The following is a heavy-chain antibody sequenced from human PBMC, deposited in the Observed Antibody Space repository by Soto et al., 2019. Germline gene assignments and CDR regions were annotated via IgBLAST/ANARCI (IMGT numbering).Heavy chain of an antibody. CDR3: ARDGGSNIVATAPFGMDV. Sequence: SETLSLTXTVSGGSISSYYWSWIRQPAGKGLEWIGRIYTSGSTNYNPSLKSRVTMSVDTSKNQFSLKLSSVTAADTAVYYCARDGGSNIVATAPFGMDVWGQGTTVTVSS. J-gene: IGHJ6*02. D-gene: IGHD5-12*01. V-gene: IGHV4-4*07. CDR2: IYTSGST. CDR1: GGSISSYY.